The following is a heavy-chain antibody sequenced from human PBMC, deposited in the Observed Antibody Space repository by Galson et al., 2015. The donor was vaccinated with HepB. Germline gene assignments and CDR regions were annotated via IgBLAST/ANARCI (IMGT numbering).Heavy chain of an antibody. CDR1: GFTFTYHT. Sequence: SLRLSCAASGFTFTYHTMNWVRQAPGKGLEWVPSITSSSSYIYYADSVKGRFTISRDNARNSLYLQMNSLRAEDTAVYYCARHAHDYGIDVWGQGTTVTVSS. CDR3: ARHAHDYGIDV. CDR2: ITSSSSYI. J-gene: IGHJ6*02. V-gene: IGHV3-21*01.